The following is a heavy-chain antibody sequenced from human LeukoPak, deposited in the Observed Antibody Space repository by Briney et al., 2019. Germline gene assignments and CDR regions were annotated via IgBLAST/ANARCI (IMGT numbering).Heavy chain of an antibody. CDR2: INPNSGGT. J-gene: IGHJ4*02. D-gene: IGHD4-17*01. V-gene: IGHV1-2*02. Sequence: ASVKVSCKASGYTFTGYYMYWVRQAPGQGLEWMGWINPNSGGTNYAQKFQGRVTMTRDTSISTAYMELSRLRSDDTAVYYCARDADYGDSTAPFDYWGQGTLVTVSS. CDR1: GYTFTGYY. CDR3: ARDADYGDSTAPFDY.